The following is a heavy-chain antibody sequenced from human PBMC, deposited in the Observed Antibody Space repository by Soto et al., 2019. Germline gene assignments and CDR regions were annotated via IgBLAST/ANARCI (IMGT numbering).Heavy chain of an antibody. V-gene: IGHV4-30-4*01. Sequence: SETLSPTCTVSGGSISSGDYYWSWIRQPPGKGMEWIGYIYYSGSTYYNPPLKSRVTISVDTSKNQFSLKLSSVTAADTAVYYCARVSGGGTTIPSGFDPWGQGTLVTVSS. CDR3: ARVSGGGTTIPSGFDP. D-gene: IGHD1-1*01. J-gene: IGHJ5*02. CDR1: GGSISSGDYY. CDR2: IYYSGST.